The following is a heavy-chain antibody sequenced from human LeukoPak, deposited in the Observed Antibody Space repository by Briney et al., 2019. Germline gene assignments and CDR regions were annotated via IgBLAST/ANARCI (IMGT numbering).Heavy chain of an antibody. V-gene: IGHV3-7*01. J-gene: IGHJ3*02. CDR3: ARDSLGDFWSALDAFDI. D-gene: IGHD3-3*01. CDR2: IKQDGSEK. CDR1: GFTFSSYW. Sequence: GGSLRLSCAASGFTFSSYWMSWVRQAPGKGLEWVANIKQDGSEKYYVDSVKGRFTISRDNAKNSLYLQMNSLRAEDTAVYYCARDSLGDFWSALDAFDIWGQGTMVTVSS.